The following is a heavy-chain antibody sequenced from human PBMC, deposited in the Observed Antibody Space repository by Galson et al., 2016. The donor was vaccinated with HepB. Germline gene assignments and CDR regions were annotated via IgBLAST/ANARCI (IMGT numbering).Heavy chain of an antibody. CDR3: VRESPGVSSHGSVDY. CDR2: IRSKVNNYAT. Sequence: SLRLSCAASGFTFSGSALHWVRQASGKGLEWVGRIRSKVNNYATASAASVNGSFIISGDDSKNTAYLQMNSLRAEDTALYYCVRESPGVSSHGSVDYWGQGTLVTVSS. J-gene: IGHJ4*02. CDR1: GFTFSGSA. D-gene: IGHD5-18*01. V-gene: IGHV3-73*01.